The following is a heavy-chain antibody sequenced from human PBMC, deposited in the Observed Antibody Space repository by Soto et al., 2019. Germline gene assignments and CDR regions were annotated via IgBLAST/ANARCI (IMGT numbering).Heavy chain of an antibody. J-gene: IGHJ4*02. CDR3: AKEDIVVVVAATLVFDY. CDR1: GFTFSSYA. V-gene: IGHV3-23*01. D-gene: IGHD2-15*01. CDR2: ISGSGGST. Sequence: PGGSLRLSCAASGFTFSSYAMSWVRQAPGKGLEWVSAISGSGGSTYYADSVKGRFTISRDNSKNTLYLQMNSLRAEDTAVYYCAKEDIVVVVAATLVFDYWGQGTLVTVSS.